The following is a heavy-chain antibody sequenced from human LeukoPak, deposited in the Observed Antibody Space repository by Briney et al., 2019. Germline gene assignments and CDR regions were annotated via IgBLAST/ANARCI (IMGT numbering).Heavy chain of an antibody. Sequence: SETLSLTCAVYGGSFSGYYWSWIRQPPGKGLEWIGEINHSGSTYYNPSLKSRVTISVDTSKNQFSLKLSSVTAADTAVYYCASGPLYRDGYNYNYFDYWGQGTLVTVSS. J-gene: IGHJ4*02. D-gene: IGHD5-24*01. CDR2: INHSGST. CDR3: ASGPLYRDGYNYNYFDY. V-gene: IGHV4-34*09. CDR1: GGSFSGYY.